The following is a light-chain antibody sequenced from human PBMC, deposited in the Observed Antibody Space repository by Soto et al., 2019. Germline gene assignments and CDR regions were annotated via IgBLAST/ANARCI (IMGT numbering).Light chain of an antibody. V-gene: IGLV1-44*01. CDR3: ATWDDSLKGGV. Sequence: QSVLTQPPSASGTPGQGVTISCSGTRSNIGSNAVSWYQQFPGAPPKLLISDNNQRPSGVPDRFSASKSGTSASLAISGLQSEDEADYYCATWDDSLKGGVFGGGTKLTVL. CDR1: RSNIGSNA. J-gene: IGLJ3*02. CDR2: DNN.